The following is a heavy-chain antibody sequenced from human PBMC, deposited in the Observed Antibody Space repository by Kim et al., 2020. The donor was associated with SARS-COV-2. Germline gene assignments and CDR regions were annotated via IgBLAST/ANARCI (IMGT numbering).Heavy chain of an antibody. CDR2: IFYSGST. J-gene: IGHJ6*02. V-gene: IGHV4-31*03. Sequence: SETLSLTCTVSGGSISRGGYSWSWIRQHPGKGLEWIGYIFYSGSTYYNPPLKSRFTISVDRPKNQSPLKLGSVTAADTAVYYCARDRGGVLWFGELFYYGMDVWGQGTTVTVSS. D-gene: IGHD3-10*01. CDR1: GGSISRGGYS. CDR3: ARDRGGVLWFGELFYYGMDV.